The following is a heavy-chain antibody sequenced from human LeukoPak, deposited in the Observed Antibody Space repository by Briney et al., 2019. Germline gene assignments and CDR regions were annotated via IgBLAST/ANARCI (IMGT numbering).Heavy chain of an antibody. J-gene: IGHJ5*02. CDR2: IIPIFGTA. Sequence: SGKVSCKASGGTFSSYAISWVRQAPGQGLEWMGGIIPIFGTANYAQKFQGRVTITADEATSTAYMDLSMLRSEDTAVYYCARDAVVAATRYNWFDPWGQGTLVPVSS. D-gene: IGHD2-15*01. V-gene: IGHV1-69*13. CDR3: ARDAVVAATRYNWFDP. CDR1: GGTFSSYA.